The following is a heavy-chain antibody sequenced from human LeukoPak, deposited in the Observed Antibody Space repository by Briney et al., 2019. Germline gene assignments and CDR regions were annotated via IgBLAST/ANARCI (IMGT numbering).Heavy chain of an antibody. V-gene: IGHV4-59*01. D-gene: IGHD6-13*01. CDR1: GGSISSYY. CDR2: IYYSGST. Sequence: SETLSLTCTVSGGSISSYYWSWIRQPPGKGLEWIGYIYYSGSTNYNPSLKSRVTISVDTSKNQFSLKLRSVTAADTAVYYCARDRSDSSSWNWLDPWGQGILVTVSS. CDR3: ARDRSDSSSWNWLDP. J-gene: IGHJ5*02.